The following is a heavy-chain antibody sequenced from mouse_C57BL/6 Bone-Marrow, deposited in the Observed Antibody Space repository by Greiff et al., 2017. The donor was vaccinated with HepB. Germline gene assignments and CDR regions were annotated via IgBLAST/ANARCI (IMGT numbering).Heavy chain of an antibody. CDR1: GFSLSTFGMG. Sequence: QVQLKESGPGILQPSQTLSLTCSFSGFSLSTFGMGVGWIRQPSGKGLEWLAHIWWDDDKYYNPALKSRLTISKDTSKNQVFLKIANVDTADTATYYCARIGATVVAGAPYYAMDYWGQGTSVTVSS. J-gene: IGHJ4*01. V-gene: IGHV8-8*01. D-gene: IGHD1-1*01. CDR2: IWWDDDK. CDR3: ARIGATVVAGAPYYAMDY.